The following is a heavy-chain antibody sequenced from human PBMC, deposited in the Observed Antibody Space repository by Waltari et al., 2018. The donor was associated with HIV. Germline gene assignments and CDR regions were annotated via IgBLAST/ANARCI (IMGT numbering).Heavy chain of an antibody. D-gene: IGHD2-2*01. V-gene: IGHV4-61*02. CDR3: ARTYCSSTSCYGGANWFDP. CDR2: IYTSGST. J-gene: IGHJ5*02. Sequence: QVQLQESGPGLVKPSQTLSLTCTVSGGSLSSGSYYWSWIRQPAGKGLEWIGRIYTSGSTNYNPSLKSRVTISVDTSKNQFSLKLSSVTAADTAVYYCARTYCSSTSCYGGANWFDPWGQGTLVTVSS. CDR1: GGSLSSGSYY.